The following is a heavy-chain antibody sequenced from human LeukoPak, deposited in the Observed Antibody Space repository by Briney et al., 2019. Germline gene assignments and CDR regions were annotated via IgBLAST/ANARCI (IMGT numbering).Heavy chain of an antibody. J-gene: IGHJ3*02. Sequence: GGSLRLSCAASGFTFSSYRMNWVRQAPGKGLEWVSSISSSSSYIYYADSVKGRFTISRDNAKDSLYLQMNSLRAEDTAVYYCASDDYGGFDIWGQGTMVTVSS. CDR2: ISSSSSYI. CDR1: GFTFSSYR. CDR3: ASDDYGGFDI. D-gene: IGHD4-23*01. V-gene: IGHV3-21*01.